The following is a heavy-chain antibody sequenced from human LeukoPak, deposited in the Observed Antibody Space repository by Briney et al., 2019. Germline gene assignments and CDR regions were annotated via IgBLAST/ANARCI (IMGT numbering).Heavy chain of an antibody. CDR2: ISFSVNTK. J-gene: IGHJ4*02. Sequence: GGSLRLSCAASGFTFSDYSMNWVRQAPGKGLEWVSYISFSVNTKYYGDSVKGRFTISRDNAKNSLYLHIDSLRAEDTAVYYCARGAYSSGWAYFDHWGQGTLVTVSS. V-gene: IGHV3-48*04. CDR1: GFTFSDYS. CDR3: ARGAYSSGWAYFDH. D-gene: IGHD6-19*01.